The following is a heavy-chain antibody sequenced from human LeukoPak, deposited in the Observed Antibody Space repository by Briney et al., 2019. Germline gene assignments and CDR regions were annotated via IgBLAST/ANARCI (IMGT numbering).Heavy chain of an antibody. CDR3: ARVKQLLVLLRRGAFDI. V-gene: IGHV1-18*01. CDR2: ISAYNGNT. D-gene: IGHD6-13*01. J-gene: IGHJ3*02. Sequence: ASVKVSCKASGYTFTSYGISWVRQAPGQGLEWMGWISAYNGNTNYAQKLQGRVTMTTDTSTSTVYMELRSLRSDETAVYYCARVKQLLVLLRRGAFDIWGQGTMVTVSS. CDR1: GYTFTSYG.